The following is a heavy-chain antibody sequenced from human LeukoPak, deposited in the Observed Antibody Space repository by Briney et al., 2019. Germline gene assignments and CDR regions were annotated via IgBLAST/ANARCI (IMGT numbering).Heavy chain of an antibody. Sequence: GGSLRLSCVVSGLTFTNAWMSWVRQAPGKGLEWVANIKQDGSEKYYVDSVKGRFTISRDNAKNSLYLQMNSLRAEDTAVYYCARAYQPLSHYYMDVWGKGTTVTVSS. J-gene: IGHJ6*03. V-gene: IGHV3-7*01. CDR2: IKQDGSEK. D-gene: IGHD2-2*01. CDR3: ARAYQPLSHYYMDV. CDR1: GLTFTNAW.